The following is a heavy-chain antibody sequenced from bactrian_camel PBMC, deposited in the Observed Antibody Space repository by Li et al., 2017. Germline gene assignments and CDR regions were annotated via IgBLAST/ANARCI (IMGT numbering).Heavy chain of an antibody. D-gene: IGHD2*01. V-gene: IGHV3S53*01. CDR1: GYIFRRCG. J-gene: IGHJ4*01. CDR2: ISSDGTT. CDR3: AAATSRGGHCYVPYDY. Sequence: HVQLVESGGGSVQAGGSLKLSCAASGYIFRRCGMHWYRQAPGKERELVSTISSDGTTTYTDSVKGRFTISQDNAKNTLYLQMNSLKTEDTAVYYCAAATSRGGHCYVPYDYWGQGTQVTVS.